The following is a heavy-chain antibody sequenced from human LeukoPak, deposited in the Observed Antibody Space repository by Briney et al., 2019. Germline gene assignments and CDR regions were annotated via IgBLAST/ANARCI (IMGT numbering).Heavy chain of an antibody. CDR2: ISSSGSYI. CDR3: AKDQLNRYCSGGSCSITLDS. V-gene: IGHV3-21*04. D-gene: IGHD2-15*01. J-gene: IGHJ4*02. Sequence: GGSLRLSCAASRFTFSSYSMNWVRQAPGKGLEWVSSISSSGSYIYYADSVKGRFTISRDNAKNTLYLQMSSLRAEDTAIYYCAKDQLNRYCSGGSCSITLDSWGQGTLVTVSS. CDR1: RFTFSSYS.